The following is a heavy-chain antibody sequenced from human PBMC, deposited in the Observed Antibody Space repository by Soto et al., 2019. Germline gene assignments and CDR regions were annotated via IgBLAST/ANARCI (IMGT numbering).Heavy chain of an antibody. Sequence: QITLKESGPTLVKPTQTLTLTCTFSGFSLSSTRMAVGWIRQPPGKALEWLALIYWDDDKRYSPFLKSRLIITKDTSKNQVVLTMSNMDPVDTARDYCAHIVVAGLGYYFDYWGQGTLVTVSS. J-gene: IGHJ4*02. CDR2: IYWDDDK. D-gene: IGHD6-19*01. CDR1: GFSLSSTRMA. CDR3: AHIVVAGLGYYFDY. V-gene: IGHV2-5*02.